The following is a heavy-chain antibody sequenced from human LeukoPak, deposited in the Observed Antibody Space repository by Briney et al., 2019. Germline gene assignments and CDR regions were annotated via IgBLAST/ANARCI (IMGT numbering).Heavy chain of an antibody. CDR3: ARENSYYYGSGSYPFDY. CDR2: ISSSSSYI. D-gene: IGHD3-10*01. Sequence: GGSLRLSCAASGFTFSSYSMNWVRQAPGKGLEWVSSISSSSSYIYYADSVKGRFTISRDNAKNSLYLQMNSLRAEDTAVYYCARENSYYYGSGSYPFDYWGQGTLVTVSS. V-gene: IGHV3-21*01. CDR1: GFTFSSYS. J-gene: IGHJ4*02.